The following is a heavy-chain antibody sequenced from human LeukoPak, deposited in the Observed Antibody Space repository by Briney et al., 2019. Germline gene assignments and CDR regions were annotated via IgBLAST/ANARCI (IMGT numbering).Heavy chain of an antibody. V-gene: IGHV1-2*02. CDR2: INPNSGGT. D-gene: IGHD1-26*01. CDR1: GYTFTGYY. CDR3: ATDSGSLTYYYFDY. J-gene: IGHJ4*02. Sequence: ASVKVSCKASGYTFTGYYMHWVRQAPGQGLEWMGWINPNSGGTNYAQKFQGRVTMTRDTSISTAYMELSRLRSDDTAVYYCATDSGSLTYYYFDYWGQGTLVTVSS.